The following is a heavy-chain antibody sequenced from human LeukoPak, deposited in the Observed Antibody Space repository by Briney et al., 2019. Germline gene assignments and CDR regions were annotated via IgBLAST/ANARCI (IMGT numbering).Heavy chain of an antibody. D-gene: IGHD2-21*02. J-gene: IGHJ4*02. Sequence: SETLSLTCTVSGGSISSYYWSWIRQPPGKGLEWIGSMYYSGTTYYNPSLRSRVTISIDTSKNQFSLKMTSVTAADTAVYYCARDWRVTAALDYWGQGTLVTVSS. CDR2: MYYSGTT. CDR3: ARDWRVTAALDY. V-gene: IGHV4-59*12. CDR1: GGSISSYY.